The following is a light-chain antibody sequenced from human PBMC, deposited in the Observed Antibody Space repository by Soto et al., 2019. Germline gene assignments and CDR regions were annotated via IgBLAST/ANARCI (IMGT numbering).Light chain of an antibody. CDR3: CSYAGTYTWV. J-gene: IGLJ1*01. CDR1: STDVGGYYS. CDR2: DVT. V-gene: IGLV2-11*01. Sequence: QSVLTQPRSVSGSPGQSVTISCTGTSTDVGGYYSVSWYQQHPGKAPKVIIYDVTKRPTGVPDRFSASKSGNTASLTISGLQAEDEADYYCCSYAGTYTWVFGTGTKLTVL.